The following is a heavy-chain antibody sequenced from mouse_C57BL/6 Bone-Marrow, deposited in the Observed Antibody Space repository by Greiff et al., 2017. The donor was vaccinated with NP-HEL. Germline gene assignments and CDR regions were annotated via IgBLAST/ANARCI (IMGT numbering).Heavy chain of an antibody. CDR3: AREVYYDFPGYWYFDV. CDR1: GYTFTSYG. D-gene: IGHD2-4*01. J-gene: IGHJ1*03. Sequence: VQLQQSGAELVRPGSSVKMSCKTSGYTFTSYGINWVKQRPGQGLEWIGYIYIGNGYTEYNEKFKGKATLTSDTSSSTAYMQLSSLTSEDSAIYCCAREVYYDFPGYWYFDVWGTGTTVTVSS. CDR2: IYIGNGYT. V-gene: IGHV1-58*01.